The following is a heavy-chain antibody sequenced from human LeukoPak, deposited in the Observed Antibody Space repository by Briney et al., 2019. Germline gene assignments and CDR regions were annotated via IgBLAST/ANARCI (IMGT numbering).Heavy chain of an antibody. CDR2: INQSGST. D-gene: IGHD2-15*01. J-gene: IGHJ4*02. CDR3: ARTRGRYCSGGSCYPYYFDY. Sequence: SETLFLTCAVYGGSFSGYYWSWIRQPPGKGLEWIGEINQSGSTNYNPSLKSRVTISVDTSKNQFSLKLSSVTAADTAVYYCARTRGRYCSGGSCYPYYFDYWGQGTLVTVSS. V-gene: IGHV4-34*01. CDR1: GGSFSGYY.